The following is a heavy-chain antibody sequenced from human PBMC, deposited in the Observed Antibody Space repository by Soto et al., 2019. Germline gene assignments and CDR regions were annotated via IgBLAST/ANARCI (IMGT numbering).Heavy chain of an antibody. CDR1: GFTFSSYA. CDR3: ARDLSDSSSWYDDYYYYYGMDV. V-gene: IGHV3-30-3*01. D-gene: IGHD6-13*01. CDR2: ISYDGSNK. J-gene: IGHJ6*02. Sequence: GGSLRLSCAASGFTFSSYALHWVRQAPGKGLEWVALISYDGSNKYYADSVKGRFTLSRDNSKNTLYLQMNSLRPDDTAVYYCARDLSDSSSWYDDYYYYYGMDVWGQGTTVTVSS.